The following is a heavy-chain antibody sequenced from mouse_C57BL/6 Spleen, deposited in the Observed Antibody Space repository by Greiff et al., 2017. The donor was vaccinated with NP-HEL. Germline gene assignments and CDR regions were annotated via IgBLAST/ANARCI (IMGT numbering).Heavy chain of an antibody. CDR2: ISSGSSTI. CDR3: ARSHYYGSSPVAY. V-gene: IGHV5-17*01. Sequence: EVQLVESGGGLVKPGGSLKLSCAASGFTFSDYGMHWVRQAPEKGLEWVAYISSGSSTIYYADTVKGRFTISRDNAKNTLFLQMTSLRSEDTAMYYCARSHYYGSSPVAYWGQGTLVTVSA. D-gene: IGHD1-1*01. J-gene: IGHJ3*01. CDR1: GFTFSDYG.